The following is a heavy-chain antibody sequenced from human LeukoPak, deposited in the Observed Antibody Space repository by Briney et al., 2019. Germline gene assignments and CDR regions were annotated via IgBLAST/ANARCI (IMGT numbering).Heavy chain of an antibody. CDR2: ISPKSGGT. Sequence: ASVKVSCKASGCTFSDYYIHWVRQVPGQGLEWMGWISPKSGGTNYAQNFQGRVTMTRDTSINTAYMELSRLRPDDTAVYYCARHNYDFDFDSWGQGALVAVSS. D-gene: IGHD3-3*01. CDR3: ARHNYDFDFDS. CDR1: GCTFSDYY. J-gene: IGHJ4*02. V-gene: IGHV1-2*02.